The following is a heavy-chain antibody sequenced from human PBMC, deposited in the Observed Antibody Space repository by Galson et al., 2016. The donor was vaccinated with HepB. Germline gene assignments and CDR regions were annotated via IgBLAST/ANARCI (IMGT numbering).Heavy chain of an antibody. CDR3: ACISDPSY. J-gene: IGHJ4*02. Sequence: SLRLSCAASGFTFNKYGMHWVRQAPGKGLEWVAADSVHGGRKFYADAVKGRFTISRDSANNMLFLQMSSLRDDDTAVYYCACISDPSYWGQGTLVTVSS. V-gene: IGHV3-30*03. CDR2: DSVHGGRK. D-gene: IGHD1-14*01. CDR1: GFTFNKYG.